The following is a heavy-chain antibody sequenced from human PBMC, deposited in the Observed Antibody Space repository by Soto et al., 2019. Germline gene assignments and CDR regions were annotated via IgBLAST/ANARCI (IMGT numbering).Heavy chain of an antibody. CDR3: ARSLDGGYDSNYYYGMDV. V-gene: IGHV3-30-3*01. CDR1: GFTFSSYA. J-gene: IGHJ6*02. D-gene: IGHD5-12*01. Sequence: QVQLVESGGGVVQPGRSLRLSCAASGFTFSSYAMHWVRQAPGKGLEWVAVISYDGSNKYYADSVKGRFTISRDNSKNTLYLQMNSMRAEDTAVYYCARSLDGGYDSNYYYGMDVWGQGTTVTVSS. CDR2: ISYDGSNK.